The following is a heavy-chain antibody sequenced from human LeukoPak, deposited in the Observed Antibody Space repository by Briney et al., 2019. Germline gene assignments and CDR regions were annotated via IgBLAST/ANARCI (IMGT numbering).Heavy chain of an antibody. CDR2: INHGGST. Sequence: SETLSLTCAVYGGSFSNYYWTWIRQPPGKGLEWIGEINHGGSTNYNPSLKSRVTISVDTSKNQFSLKLSSVTAADTAMYYCARGFEAPDYWGQGTLVTVSS. V-gene: IGHV4-34*01. CDR1: GGSFSNYY. J-gene: IGHJ4*02. CDR3: ARGFEAPDY.